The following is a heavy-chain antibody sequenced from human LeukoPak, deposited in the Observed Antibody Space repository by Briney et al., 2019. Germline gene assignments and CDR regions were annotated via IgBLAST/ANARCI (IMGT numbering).Heavy chain of an antibody. CDR1: GYTFSSYG. D-gene: IGHD6-6*01. CDR2: ISANNDNT. Sequence: GASVKVSCKASGYTFSSYGISWVRQAPGQGLEWMGWISANNDNTNYVQRLQGRVTMTTDTSTSTAYMELRSLRSDDTAVYYCARAGRLAARRNAFDIWGQGTMVTVSS. J-gene: IGHJ3*02. CDR3: ARAGRLAARRNAFDI. V-gene: IGHV1-18*01.